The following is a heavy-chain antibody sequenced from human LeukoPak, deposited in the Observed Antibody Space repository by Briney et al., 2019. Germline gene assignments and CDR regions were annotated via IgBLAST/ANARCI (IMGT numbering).Heavy chain of an antibody. J-gene: IGHJ4*02. CDR3: ASLYSSSGQSDY. D-gene: IGHD6-6*01. V-gene: IGHV3-30-3*01. CDR1: GFTFSSYW. CDR2: ISYDGSNK. Sequence: GGSLRLSCAASGFTFSSYWMSWVRQAPGKGLEWVAVISYDGSNKYYADSVKGRFTISGDNSKNTLYLQMNSLRAEDTAVYYCASLYSSSGQSDYWGQGTLVTVSS.